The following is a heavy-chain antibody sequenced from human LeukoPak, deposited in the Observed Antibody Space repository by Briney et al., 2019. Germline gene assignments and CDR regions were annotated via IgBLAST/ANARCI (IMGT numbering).Heavy chain of an antibody. D-gene: IGHD3-22*01. J-gene: IGHJ4*02. Sequence: GGSLRLSCAASGFTFSSYGMSWVRQAPGKGLEWVSAISGSGGSTYYADSVKGRFTISRDNSKNSLYLQMNSLRAEDTAVYYCARDLYRIVVVPHYFDYWGQGTLVTVSS. V-gene: IGHV3-23*01. CDR3: ARDLYRIVVVPHYFDY. CDR1: GFTFSSYG. CDR2: ISGSGGST.